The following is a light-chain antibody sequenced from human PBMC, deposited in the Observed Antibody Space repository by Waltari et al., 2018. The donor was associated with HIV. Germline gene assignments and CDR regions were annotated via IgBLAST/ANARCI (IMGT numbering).Light chain of an antibody. Sequence: QSALTPPPSASGSPGQSVTISCTGTSSAVGGYNYVSWYQQHPGKAPKLMIFEVTKRPSGVPNRFSGSKSGNTASLTVSGLQADDEADYYCSSYTGYNDFLFGAGTKLTVL. V-gene: IGLV2-8*01. J-gene: IGLJ3*02. CDR3: SSYTGYNDFL. CDR2: EVT. CDR1: SSAVGGYNY.